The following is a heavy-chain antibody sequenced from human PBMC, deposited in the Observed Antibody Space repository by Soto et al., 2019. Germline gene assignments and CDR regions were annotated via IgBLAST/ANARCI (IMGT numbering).Heavy chain of an antibody. D-gene: IGHD3-22*01. Sequence: QITLKESGPTLVKPTQTLTLTCTFSGFSLSTSGVGVGWIRQPPGKALEWLALIYWNDDKRYSPSLKSRITTTQDASKNQVVLTMTNMDPVDTATYCCAHWLRLLPYFDYWGQGTLVTVSS. V-gene: IGHV2-5*01. CDR3: AHWLRLLPYFDY. J-gene: IGHJ4*02. CDR1: GFSLSTSGVG. CDR2: IYWNDDK.